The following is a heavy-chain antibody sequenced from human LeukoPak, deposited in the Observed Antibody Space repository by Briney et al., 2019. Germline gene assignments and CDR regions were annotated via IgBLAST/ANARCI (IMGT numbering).Heavy chain of an antibody. V-gene: IGHV1-18*01. D-gene: IGHD3-10*01. Sequence: ASVKVSCKASGYTFTSYGISWVRQAPGQGLEWMGWISAYNGNTNYAQKLQGRVTMTTDTSTSTAYMELRSLRSDDTAVYYCARVQGYYGSGSYYTDYYYGMDVWGQGTTVTVSS. CDR2: ISAYNGNT. CDR3: ARVQGYYGSGSYYTDYYYGMDV. J-gene: IGHJ6*02. CDR1: GYTFTSYG.